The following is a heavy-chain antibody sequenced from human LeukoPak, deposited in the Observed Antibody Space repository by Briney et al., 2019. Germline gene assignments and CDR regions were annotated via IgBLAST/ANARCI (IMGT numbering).Heavy chain of an antibody. V-gene: IGHV3-23*01. CDR1: GFTFSSYA. CDR2: ISGSSSST. Sequence: GGSLRLSCAASGFTFSSYAMSWVRQAPGKGLEWVSAISGSSSSTYYADSVKGRFTISRDNSKNTLYLEMKSLRAEDTAVYYCAKSASYYDFWSGSTCFDYWGQGTLVTASS. J-gene: IGHJ4*02. D-gene: IGHD3-3*01. CDR3: AKSASYYDFWSGSTCFDY.